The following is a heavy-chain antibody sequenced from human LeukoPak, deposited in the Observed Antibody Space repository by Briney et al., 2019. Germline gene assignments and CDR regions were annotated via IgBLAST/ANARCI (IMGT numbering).Heavy chain of an antibody. D-gene: IGHD3-3*01. Sequence: PSETLSLTCTVSGGSISSYYWSWIRQPPGKGLEWIGYIYYSGSTNYNPSLKSRVTISVDTSKNQFSLKLSSVTAADTAVYYCATETDPFTIFGVATGGWGQGTLVTVSS. V-gene: IGHV4-59*01. CDR1: GGSISSYY. J-gene: IGHJ4*02. CDR3: ATETDPFTIFGVATGG. CDR2: IYYSGST.